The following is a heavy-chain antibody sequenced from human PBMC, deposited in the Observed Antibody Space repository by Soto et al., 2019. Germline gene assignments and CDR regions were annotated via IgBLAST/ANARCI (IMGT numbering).Heavy chain of an antibody. Sequence: SETLSLTCTVSGGSISSYYWSCIRQPPGKGLEWIGYIYYSGSTNCNPSLKSRVTISVDTSKNQFSLKLSSVTAADTAVYYCARVVDSVGFHYDYWGQGTMVTVSS. CDR2: IYYSGST. J-gene: IGHJ4*02. V-gene: IGHV4-59*01. CDR1: GGSISSYY. CDR3: ARVVDSVGFHYDY. D-gene: IGHD1-26*01.